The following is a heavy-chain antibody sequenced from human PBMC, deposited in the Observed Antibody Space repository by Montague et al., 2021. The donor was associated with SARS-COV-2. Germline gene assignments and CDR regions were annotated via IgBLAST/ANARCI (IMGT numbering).Heavy chain of an antibody. CDR2: INYSGGT. CDR3: ARAPMYRSSWYAYFDY. CDR1: GDSMNNYY. V-gene: IGHV4-59*01. J-gene: IGHJ4*02. Sequence: SETLSLTCTVSGDSMNNYYWSWIRQPPGKGLEWIGYINYSGGTHYNPSLQSRVTLSKDTSKNQFSLRLTSVTAADTAMYFCARAPMYRSSWYAYFDYWGQGTLVTVSS. D-gene: IGHD6-13*01.